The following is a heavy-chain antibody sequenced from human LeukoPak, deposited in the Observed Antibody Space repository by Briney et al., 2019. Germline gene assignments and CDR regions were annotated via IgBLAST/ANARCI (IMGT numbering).Heavy chain of an antibody. V-gene: IGHV3-74*01. CDR2: INSDGSST. D-gene: IGHD5-12*01. J-gene: IGHJ6*03. CDR3: ARGFDSGYDYGGYYYYYYMDV. Sequence: PGGSLRLSCAASGFTFSSYWMHWVRQAPGKGLVWVSRINSDGSSTTYADSVKGRFTISRDNAKNTLYLQMNSLRAEDTAVYYCARGFDSGYDYGGYYYYYYMDVWGKGTTVTVSS. CDR1: GFTFSSYW.